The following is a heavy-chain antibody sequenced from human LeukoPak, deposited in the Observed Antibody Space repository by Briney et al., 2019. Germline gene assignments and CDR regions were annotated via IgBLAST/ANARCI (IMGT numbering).Heavy chain of an antibody. CDR1: GFTFSNYW. CDR2: IKEDGSEK. CDR3: AETPYCTNGICYTRYFFDY. D-gene: IGHD2-8*01. J-gene: IGHJ4*02. V-gene: IGHV3-7*03. Sequence: GGSLRLSCAASGFTFSNYWMTWVRQAPGKGLEWVANIKEDGSEKYYVDSVKGRFTISRDNSKNTLYVQMNSLRAEDTAVYYCAETPYCTNGICYTRYFFDYWGQGTLVTVSS.